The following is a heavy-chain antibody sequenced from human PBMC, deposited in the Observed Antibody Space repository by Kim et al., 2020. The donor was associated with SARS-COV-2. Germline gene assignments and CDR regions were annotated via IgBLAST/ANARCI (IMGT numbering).Heavy chain of an antibody. J-gene: IGHJ5*02. CDR3: AREGFDP. V-gene: IGHV3-33*01. CDR2: IWYDGSKE. Sequence: GGSLRLSCAASGFKFINYGFHWVRQAPGKGLEWVAVIWYDGSKEFYADSVKGRFTISRDNSKSTVHLQMNSLRVDDTATYYCAREGFDPWGQGTLVIVSS. CDR1: GFKFINYG.